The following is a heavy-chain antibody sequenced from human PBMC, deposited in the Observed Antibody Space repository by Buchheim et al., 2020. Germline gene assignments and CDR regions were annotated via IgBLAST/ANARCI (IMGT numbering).Heavy chain of an antibody. D-gene: IGHD6-6*01. V-gene: IGHV1-2*04. CDR1: GYTFTGYY. CDR2: IHPNSGGT. J-gene: IGHJ6*02. Sequence: QVQLVQSGAEVKKPGASVKVSCKASGYTFTGYYMHWVRQAPGQGLEWMGWIHPNSGGTNYAQQFQGWVTMTRDTSISTAYMELGRLRSDDTAVYYCARDQYSSSGYGMDVWGQGTT. CDR3: ARDQYSSSGYGMDV.